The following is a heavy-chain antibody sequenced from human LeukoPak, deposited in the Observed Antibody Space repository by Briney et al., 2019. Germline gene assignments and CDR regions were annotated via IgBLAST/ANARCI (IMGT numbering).Heavy chain of an antibody. Sequence: GGSLRLSCAASGFTFSSYGMSWVRQAPGKGLEWVSAISGSGGSTYYADSVKGRFTISRDNSKNTLYLQMNSLRAEDTAVYYCAKEALDGSGSRTYYYYYMDVWGKGTTVTISS. J-gene: IGHJ6*03. CDR3: AKEALDGSGSRTYYYYYMDV. CDR1: GFTFSSYG. D-gene: IGHD3-10*01. V-gene: IGHV3-23*01. CDR2: ISGSGGST.